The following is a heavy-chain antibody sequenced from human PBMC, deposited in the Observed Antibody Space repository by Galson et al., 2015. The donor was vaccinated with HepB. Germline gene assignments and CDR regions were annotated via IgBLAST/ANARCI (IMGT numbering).Heavy chain of an antibody. D-gene: IGHD5-24*01. V-gene: IGHV1-69*13. CDR1: GGTFSSYA. Sequence: SVKVSCKASGGTFSSYAISWVRQAPGQGLEWMGGIIPIFGTANYAQKFQGRVTITADESTSTAYMELSSLRSEDTAVYYCATREMATIGDGGKDAFDIWGQGTMVTVSS. CDR3: ATREMATIGDGGKDAFDI. J-gene: IGHJ3*02. CDR2: IIPIFGTA.